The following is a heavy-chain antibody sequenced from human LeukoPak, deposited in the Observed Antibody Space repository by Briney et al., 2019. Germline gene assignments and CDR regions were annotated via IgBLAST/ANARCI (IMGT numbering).Heavy chain of an antibody. CDR3: AKVPSLAFDI. CDR1: GRTFSSCG. CDR2: ISYDGSNK. J-gene: IGHJ3*02. Sequence: GGSLRLSCAASGRTFSSCGMHWVRQAPGKGLEWVAVISYDGSNKYYADSVKGRFTISRDNSKNTLYLQMNSLRAEDTAVYYCAKVPSLAFDIWGQGTMVTVSS. V-gene: IGHV3-30*18.